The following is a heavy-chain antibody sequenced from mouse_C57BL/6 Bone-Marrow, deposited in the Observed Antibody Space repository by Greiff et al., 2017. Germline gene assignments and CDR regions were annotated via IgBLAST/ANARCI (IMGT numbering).Heavy chain of an antibody. CDR1: GYTFTDYE. J-gene: IGHJ4*01. Sequence: QVQLKQSGAELVRPGASVTLSCKASGYTFTDYEMHWVKQTPVHGLEWIGAIDPETGGTAYNQKFKGKAILTADKSSSTAYMELRSLTSEDSAVYYCTNYDGYYDYARDYWGQGTSVTVSS. D-gene: IGHD2-3*01. CDR2: IDPETGGT. V-gene: IGHV1-15*01. CDR3: TNYDGYYDYARDY.